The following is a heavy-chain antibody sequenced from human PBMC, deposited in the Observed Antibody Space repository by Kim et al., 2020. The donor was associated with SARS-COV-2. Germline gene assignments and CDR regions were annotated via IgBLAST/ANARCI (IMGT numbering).Heavy chain of an antibody. CDR3: ARDDWAAAKITHFDY. J-gene: IGHJ4*02. V-gene: IGHV7-4-1*02. CDR1: GYIFNDYA. Sequence: ASVKVSCKPSGYIFNDYALNWVRQAPGQGLEWMGWIDTITGTPTYAQDFTGRFVFSWDTSVSTAYLQINSLQAEDTAFYYCARDDWAAAKITHFDYWGQGTLVTGSS. D-gene: IGHD2-21*01. CDR2: IDTITGTP.